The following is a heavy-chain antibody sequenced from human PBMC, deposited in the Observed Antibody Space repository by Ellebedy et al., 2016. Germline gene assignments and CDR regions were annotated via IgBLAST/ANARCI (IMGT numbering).Heavy chain of an antibody. CDR1: GFTFSSYS. Sequence: GESLKISCAASGFTFSSYSMNWVRQAPGKGLEWVSSISSSSSYINYADSVKGRFTISRDNAKNSLYLQMNSLRAEDTAVYYCAKNRPGAMAFDIWGQGTMVTVSS. D-gene: IGHD1-14*01. CDR2: ISSSSSYI. CDR3: AKNRPGAMAFDI. J-gene: IGHJ3*02. V-gene: IGHV3-21*04.